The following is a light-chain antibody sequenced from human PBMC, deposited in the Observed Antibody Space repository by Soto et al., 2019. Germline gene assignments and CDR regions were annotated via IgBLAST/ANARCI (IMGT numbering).Light chain of an antibody. V-gene: IGKV1-39*01. CDR1: QSISSY. CDR2: AAS. Sequence: DIQMTQSPSSLSASVGDRVTITCRASQSISSYLIWYQQRPGKAPKLLNYAASSLQSGVPSRFSGSGSGTDFTLTISSLQPEDFATYYCQQSYSAPFTFGPGTKVDVK. J-gene: IGKJ3*01. CDR3: QQSYSAPFT.